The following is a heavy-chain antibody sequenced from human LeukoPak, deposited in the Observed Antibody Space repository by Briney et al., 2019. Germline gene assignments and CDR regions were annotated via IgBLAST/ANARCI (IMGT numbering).Heavy chain of an antibody. CDR1: GFTFNIFG. V-gene: IGHV3-30*18. Sequence: GRSLRLSCAASGFTFNIFGIHWVRQAPGKGLEWVAAISPDGNLEYYTESVKGRFTVSRDNSNSMIYLQMNSLRGEDSAVYYCAKINNYDDYWGQGTLVTVSS. CDR3: AKINNYDDY. J-gene: IGHJ4*02. D-gene: IGHD3-22*01. CDR2: ISPDGNLE.